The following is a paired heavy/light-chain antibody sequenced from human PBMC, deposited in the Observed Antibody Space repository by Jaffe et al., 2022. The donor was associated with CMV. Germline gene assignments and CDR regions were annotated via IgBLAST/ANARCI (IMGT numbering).Heavy chain of an antibody. D-gene: IGHD3-10*01. CDR2: ISAGASST. J-gene: IGHJ4*02. Sequence: EVQLLESGGDLVQPGGSLRLSCAASGLPFSTSPMSWFRQPPGKGLEWVSTISAGASSTYYADSVKGRFTISRDNSKNTLYLQMNSLGVEDTAIYYCARYYYISGAQRLFDYWGQGTLVTVSS. CDR1: GLPFSTSP. V-gene: IGHV3-23*01. CDR3: ARYYYISGAQRLFDY.
Light chain of an antibody. CDR2: AAS. CDR1: QAITTF. CDR3: QQLNNYPIT. V-gene: IGKV1-9*01. J-gene: IGKJ5*01. Sequence: IQLTQSPSSLSASIGDRVIITCRASQAITTFLAWYQQKPGKAPNLLIHAASTLQNGVPSRFSGSGSGTDFTLTISSLQPEDFATYYCQQLNNYPITFGQGTRLEIK.